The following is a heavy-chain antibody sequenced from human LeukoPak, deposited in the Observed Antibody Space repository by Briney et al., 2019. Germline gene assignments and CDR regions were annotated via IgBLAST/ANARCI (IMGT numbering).Heavy chain of an antibody. CDR2: IITSLGIA. D-gene: IGHD3-10*01. J-gene: IGHJ6*02. CDR1: GGTLSNYA. V-gene: IGHV1-69*04. CDR3: ARGGMVRGIIDYNGMDV. Sequence: SVKLSCKASGGTLSNYAISWVRQAPGQGLEWMGRIITSLGIADYAQKLTGRVTITAETSTRTVIMELSSLRSEDTAVFYCARGGMVRGIIDYNGMDVWGQGTTVTVSS.